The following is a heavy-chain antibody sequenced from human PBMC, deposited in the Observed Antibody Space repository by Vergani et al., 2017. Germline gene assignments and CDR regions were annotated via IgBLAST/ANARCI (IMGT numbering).Heavy chain of an antibody. D-gene: IGHD4-17*01. CDR2: IYYSGST. CDR3: ARAPVTTDAFDI. V-gene: IGHV4-31*03. J-gene: IGHJ3*02. Sequence: QLQLQESGPGLVKPSETLSLTCTVSGGSISSSSYYWSWIRQHPGKGLEWIGYIYYSGSTYYNPSLKSRVTISVDTSKNQFSLKLSSVTAADTAVYYCARAPVTTDAFDIWGQGTMVTVSS. CDR1: GGSISSSSYY.